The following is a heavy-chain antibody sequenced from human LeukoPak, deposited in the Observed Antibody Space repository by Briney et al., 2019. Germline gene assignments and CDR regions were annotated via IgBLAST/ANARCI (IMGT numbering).Heavy chain of an antibody. CDR3: ARGPLVREGPDY. CDR2: INPSGGST. J-gene: IGHJ4*02. Sequence: ASVKVSCKASGGTFSSYAISWVRQAPGQGLEWMGIINPSGGSTSYAQKFQGRVTMTRDTSTSTVYMELSSLRSEDTAVYYCARGPLVREGPDYWGQGTLVTVSS. V-gene: IGHV1-46*01. CDR1: GGTFSSYA. D-gene: IGHD2-8*01.